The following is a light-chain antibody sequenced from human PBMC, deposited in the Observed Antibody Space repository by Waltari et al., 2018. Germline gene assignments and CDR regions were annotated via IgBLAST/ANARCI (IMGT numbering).Light chain of an antibody. CDR1: QDIRNY. Sequence: DIQMTQSPSSLSASVGDRVIITCQASQDIRNYLNWYQQKLGKAPKLLIHDASNLETGVPSRFSGSGSGTHLTFTISNLQPEDIATYYCQQYDNLPERLTFGGGTKVEIK. CDR2: DAS. V-gene: IGKV1-33*01. J-gene: IGKJ4*01. CDR3: QQYDNLPERLT.